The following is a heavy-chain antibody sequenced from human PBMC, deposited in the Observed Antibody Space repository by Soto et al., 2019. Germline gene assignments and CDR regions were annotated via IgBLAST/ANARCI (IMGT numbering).Heavy chain of an antibody. CDR2: ISGSGGST. J-gene: IGHJ3*02. CDR1: GFTFSSYA. V-gene: IGHV3-23*01. D-gene: IGHD6-19*01. Sequence: GGSLRLSCAASGFTFSSYAMSWVRQAPGKGLEWVSAISGSGGSTYYADSVKGRFTISRDNSKNTLYLQMNSLKTEDTAVYYCTNLYSRGPYKAFDIWGQGTMITVSS. CDR3: TNLYSRGPYKAFDI.